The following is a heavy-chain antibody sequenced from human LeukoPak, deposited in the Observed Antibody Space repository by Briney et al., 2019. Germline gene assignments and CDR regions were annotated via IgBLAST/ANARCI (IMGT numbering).Heavy chain of an antibody. V-gene: IGHV1-2*02. J-gene: IGHJ4*02. CDR3: ARDRAPGNYVSFDY. Sequence: GASVKVSCKASGYTFTGYYMHWVRQAPGQGLEWMGWINPNSGGTNYAQKFQGRVTMTRDTSISTAYMELSRLRSDDTAVYYCARDRAPGNYVSFDYWGQGTPVTVSS. CDR2: INPNSGGT. D-gene: IGHD1-7*01. CDR1: GYTFTGYY.